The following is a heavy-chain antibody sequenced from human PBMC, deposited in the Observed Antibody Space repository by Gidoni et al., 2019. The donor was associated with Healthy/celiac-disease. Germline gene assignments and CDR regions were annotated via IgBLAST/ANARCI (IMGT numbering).Heavy chain of an antibody. J-gene: IGHJ6*02. CDR1: GYRFTTYW. V-gene: IGHV5-51*01. CDR2: IYPGDSDT. CDR3: ARRALLEEGYTSGWPSDGMDV. D-gene: IGHD6-19*01. Sequence: EVQLVQSGAEVKKPGESLKISCKGSGYRFTTYWIGWVRQKPGKGLEWMGIIYPGDSDTRYSPSFQGQVTISADKSISTAYLQWSSLKASDTAMYYCARRALLEEGYTSGWPSDGMDVWGQGTTVTVSS.